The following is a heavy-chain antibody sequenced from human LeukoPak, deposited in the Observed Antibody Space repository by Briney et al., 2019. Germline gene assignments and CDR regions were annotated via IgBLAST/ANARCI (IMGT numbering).Heavy chain of an antibody. CDR2: ISSSGSII. V-gene: IGHV3-48*04. D-gene: IGHD3-16*01. CDR1: GFTFSSYG. J-gene: IGHJ3*02. CDR3: VRDVGGFDI. Sequence: GRSLRLSCAASGFTFSSYGMHWVRQAPGKGLEWVSYISSSGSIIYFADSVRGRFTVSRDNARNSLYLQMNSLRAEDTAVYYCVRDVGGFDIWGQGTMVTVSS.